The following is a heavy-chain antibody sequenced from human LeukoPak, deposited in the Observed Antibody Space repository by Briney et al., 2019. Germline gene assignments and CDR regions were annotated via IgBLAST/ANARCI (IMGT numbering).Heavy chain of an antibody. CDR3: ARATSWYVSCFDP. D-gene: IGHD2-2*01. CDR2: IYTSGST. J-gene: IGHJ5*02. CDR1: SGSISGYY. V-gene: IGHV4-4*07. Sequence: SETLSLTCTVSSGSISGYYWSWLRQPAGKGLEWIGRIYTSGSTTYNPPLKSRVTMSVDTSRNQFSLKLSSVTAADTAVYYCARATSWYVSCFDPWGQGTLVTVSS.